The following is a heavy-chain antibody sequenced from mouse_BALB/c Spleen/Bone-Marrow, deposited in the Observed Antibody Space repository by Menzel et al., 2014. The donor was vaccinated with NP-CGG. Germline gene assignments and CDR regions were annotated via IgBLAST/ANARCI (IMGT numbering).Heavy chain of an antibody. CDR2: IYPGDGDT. V-gene: IGHV1-80*01. J-gene: IGHJ2*01. CDR3: ARSGYGSNYDY. CDR1: GYAFSSYW. Sequence: VQLQQSGAELVRPGSSVKISCKASGYAFSSYWMIWVKQRPGQGLEWIGQIYPGDGDTNYNGKFKGKATLTVGKSSSTAYIQLSSLTSEDSAVYFCARSGYGSNYDYWGQGTTLTVSS. D-gene: IGHD1-1*01.